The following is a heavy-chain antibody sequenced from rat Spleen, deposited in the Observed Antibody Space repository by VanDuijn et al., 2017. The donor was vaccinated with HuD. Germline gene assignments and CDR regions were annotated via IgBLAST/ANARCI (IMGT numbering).Heavy chain of an antibody. CDR1: GFTFRDYD. J-gene: IGHJ2*01. Sequence: EVQLVESGGNLVQPRRSLKLSCAASGFTFRDYDMAWVRQAPTKGLEWVATISYGDISGHSGTYYRDSVKGRFTISRDNAKSTLSLQMDSLRSEDTATYYCARRHYGYTDYFDYWGQGVMVTVSS. D-gene: IGHD1-9*01. CDR3: ARRHYGYTDYFDY. CDR2: ISYGDISGHSGT. V-gene: IGHV5-7*01.